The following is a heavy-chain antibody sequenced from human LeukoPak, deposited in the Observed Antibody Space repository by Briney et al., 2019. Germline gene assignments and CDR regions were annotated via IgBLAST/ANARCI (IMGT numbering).Heavy chain of an antibody. CDR1: GFSVSNNY. Sequence: TGGSLRLSCAASGFSVSNNYMSWVRQAPGKGLEWVSVIYTGGSTYYADSVKGRFTISRDNSKNTLYLQMNSLRVEDTAVYYCVRGSGSYSSRSGTWGQGTLVTVSS. CDR3: VRGSGSYSSRSGT. D-gene: IGHD6-13*01. CDR2: IYTGGST. J-gene: IGHJ5*02. V-gene: IGHV3-53*01.